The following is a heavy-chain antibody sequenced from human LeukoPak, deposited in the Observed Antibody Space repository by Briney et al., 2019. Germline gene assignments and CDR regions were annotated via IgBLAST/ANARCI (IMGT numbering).Heavy chain of an antibody. Sequence: GGSLRLSCAASGFTFSSYSMNWVRQAPEKGLEWVSSISSGSSYIYYADSVKGRFTISRDNARNSLYLQMNSLRAEDTAVYYCARSSSSWSLLYYFGYWGQGTLVTVSS. D-gene: IGHD6-13*01. J-gene: IGHJ4*02. CDR1: GFTFSSYS. CDR2: ISSGSSYI. CDR3: ARSSSSWSLLYYFGY. V-gene: IGHV3-21*01.